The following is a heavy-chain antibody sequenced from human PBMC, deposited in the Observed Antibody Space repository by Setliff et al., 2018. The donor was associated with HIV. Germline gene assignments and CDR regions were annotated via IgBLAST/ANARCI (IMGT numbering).Heavy chain of an antibody. V-gene: IGHV4-38-2*01. CDR2: IYHTGDT. J-gene: IGHJ4*02. CDR3: ARHKTHDYVGNSVYFDF. D-gene: IGHD3-16*01. Sequence: PSETLSPTCVVSGYSIINTGHSWGWIRQPPGKGLEWIGSIYHTGDTYDNPSPKNRVTISRDTSKDRFSLNLRSVTAADTAIYYCARHKTHDYVGNSVYFDFWGQGILVTVPQ. CDR1: GYSIINTGHS.